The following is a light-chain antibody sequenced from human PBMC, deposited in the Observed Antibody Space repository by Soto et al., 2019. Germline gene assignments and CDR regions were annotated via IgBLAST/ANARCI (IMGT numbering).Light chain of an antibody. Sequence: DIQLTQSPSFLSASVGDRVTITCRASQDINTYLAWYQQKPGKAPKLLIFAASTLQNGVPSRFSGSGSGTEFAITITSLQPEDFATYYCQQRKSYPITFGQGTRLEIK. V-gene: IGKV1-9*01. CDR3: QQRKSYPIT. J-gene: IGKJ5*01. CDR1: QDINTY. CDR2: AAS.